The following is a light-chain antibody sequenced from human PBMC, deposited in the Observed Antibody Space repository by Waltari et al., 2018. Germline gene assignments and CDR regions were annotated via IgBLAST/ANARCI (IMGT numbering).Light chain of an antibody. CDR1: QSVTSNY. Sequence: EIVLTQSPGTLSLSPGERATLSCRASQSVTSNYFAWYQQKPGQAPRLLVYRASSRSTGIPYRFSGSGSGTEFSLTISRVEPEDFAVYYCQQLGSSPWTFGQGTRIEIK. CDR2: RAS. CDR3: QQLGSSPWT. V-gene: IGKV3-20*01. J-gene: IGKJ1*01.